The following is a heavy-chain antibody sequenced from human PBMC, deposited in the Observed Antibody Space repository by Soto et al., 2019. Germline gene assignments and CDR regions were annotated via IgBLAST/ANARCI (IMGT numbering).Heavy chain of an antibody. D-gene: IGHD3-10*01. CDR2: IYHSGST. CDR3: ARTLWFGEIYYYYYMDV. J-gene: IGHJ6*03. Sequence: SQTLSLTCAVSSGSISSSNWWSGVRQPPGKGLEWIGEIYHSGSTNYNPSLKSRVTISVDKSKNQFSLKLSSVTAADTAVYYCARTLWFGEIYYYYYMDVWGKGTTVTVSS. V-gene: IGHV4-4*02. CDR1: SGSISSSNW.